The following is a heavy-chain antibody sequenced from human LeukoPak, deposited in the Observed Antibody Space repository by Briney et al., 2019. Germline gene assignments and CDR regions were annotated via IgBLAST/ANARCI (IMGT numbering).Heavy chain of an antibody. CDR2: ITGNGGTT. D-gene: IGHD6-13*01. Sequence: PGGSLRLSCAASGFTFSSYAMSWVRQAPGKGLEWVSAITGNGGTTDYADSVKGRFTISRDNSKNTLYLQMNSLRAEDTAVYYCANKGIAAAFDPWGQGTLVTVSS. V-gene: IGHV3-23*01. J-gene: IGHJ5*02. CDR3: ANKGIAAAFDP. CDR1: GFTFSSYA.